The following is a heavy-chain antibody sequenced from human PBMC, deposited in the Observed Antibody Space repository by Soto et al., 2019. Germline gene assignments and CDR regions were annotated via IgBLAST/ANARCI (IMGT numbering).Heavy chain of an antibody. J-gene: IGHJ5*02. CDR2: IIWSGSRV. V-gene: IGHV3-9*01. CDR1: GFTFGDYG. D-gene: IGHD3-3*01. CDR3: VKGMGILPWLLFPNFDP. Sequence: EVQLVESGGGLVQPGRSLRLSCAASGFTFGDYGMHWVRQAPWKGLEWVSDIIWSGSRVGYADSVKGRFTISRDNAKNSLYLQMNSLRPEDTAFYYCVKGMGILPWLLFPNFDPWGQGTLVTVSS.